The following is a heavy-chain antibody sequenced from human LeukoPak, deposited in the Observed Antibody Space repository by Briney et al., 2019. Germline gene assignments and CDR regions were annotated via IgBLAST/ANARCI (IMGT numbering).Heavy chain of an antibody. Sequence: SGTLSLTCAVSGGSVSSSNWWSWVRQPAGKGLEWIGEIYHSESTNYNPSLKSRVTISIDKSRNQFSLKLSSVTAADTAVYYCARVGGDYDILTGYYPRGFDYWGQGTLVTVSS. CDR3: ARVGGDYDILTGYYPRGFDY. D-gene: IGHD3-9*01. CDR1: GGSVSSSNW. V-gene: IGHV4-4*02. CDR2: IYHSEST. J-gene: IGHJ4*02.